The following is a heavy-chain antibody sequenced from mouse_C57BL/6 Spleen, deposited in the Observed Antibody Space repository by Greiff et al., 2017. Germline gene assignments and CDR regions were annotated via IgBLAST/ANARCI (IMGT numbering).Heavy chain of an antibody. V-gene: IGHV14-1*01. J-gene: IGHJ4*01. Sequence: VQLQQSGAELVRPGASVKLSCTASGFNIKDYYMHWVKQRPEQGLEWIGRIDPEDGDTEYAPKFQGKATMTADTSSNTAYLQLSSLTSEDTAVYYGTTWYYYGSSLYAMDYWGQGTSVTVSS. CDR2: IDPEDGDT. CDR3: TTWYYYGSSLYAMDY. CDR1: GFNIKDYY. D-gene: IGHD1-1*01.